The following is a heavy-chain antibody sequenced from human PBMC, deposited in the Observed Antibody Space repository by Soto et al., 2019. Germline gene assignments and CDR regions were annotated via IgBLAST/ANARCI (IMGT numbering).Heavy chain of an antibody. D-gene: IGHD1-7*01. CDR2: ISSSSSYI. J-gene: IGHJ5*02. Sequence: EVQLVESGGGLVKPGGSLRLSCAASGFTFSSYSMNWVRQAPGKGLEWVSSISSSSSYIYYADSVKGRFTISRDNAKYALDLQMKSLRAEDTAVYYCARDLKTGTTPWFDPWGQGTLVTVSS. V-gene: IGHV3-21*01. CDR3: ARDLKTGTTPWFDP. CDR1: GFTFSSYS.